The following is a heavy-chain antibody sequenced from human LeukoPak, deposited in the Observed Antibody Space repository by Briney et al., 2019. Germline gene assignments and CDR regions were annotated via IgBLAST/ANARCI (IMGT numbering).Heavy chain of an antibody. CDR1: GYTFTRYD. Sequence: GASVKVSYKASGYTFTRYDMHWVRQAPGQGREGMGWINPNSGGTNYAQKFKGRVTMTRDTSISTAYMELSRLRSDDTAVYYCASRSPFWSGYYSPTFDYWGQGTLVTVSS. CDR2: INPNSGGT. CDR3: ASRSPFWSGYYSPTFDY. D-gene: IGHD3-3*01. J-gene: IGHJ4*02. V-gene: IGHV1-2*02.